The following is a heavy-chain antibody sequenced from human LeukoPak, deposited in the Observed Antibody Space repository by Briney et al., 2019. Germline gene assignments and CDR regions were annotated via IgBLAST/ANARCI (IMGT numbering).Heavy chain of an antibody. CDR2: ISYDGSNK. CDR1: GFTFSSYG. V-gene: IGHV3-30*18. J-gene: IGHJ4*02. Sequence: GGSLRLSCAASGFTFSSYGMHWVRQAQGKGLEWVAVISYDGSNKYYADSVKGRFTISRDSSKNTLYLQMNSLRAEDTAVYYCAKDFGQLWPYYFDYWGQGTLVTVSS. CDR3: AKDFGQLWPYYFDY. D-gene: IGHD5-18*01.